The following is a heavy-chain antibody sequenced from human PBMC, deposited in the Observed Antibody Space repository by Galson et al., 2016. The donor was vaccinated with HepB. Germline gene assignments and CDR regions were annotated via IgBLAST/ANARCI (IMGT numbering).Heavy chain of an antibody. D-gene: IGHD3-9*01. V-gene: IGHV3-30*18. Sequence: SLRLSCAASGFTFSHYGMHWVRQAPGKGLEWVAVISYDGSNKYYADSVKGRFTISRDNSKNTLYLQMNSLRAEETAVYYCAKDVLIRYFDWQGGMDVWGQGTTVTVSS. CDR1: GFTFSHYG. J-gene: IGHJ6*02. CDR3: AKDVLIRYFDWQGGMDV. CDR2: ISYDGSNK.